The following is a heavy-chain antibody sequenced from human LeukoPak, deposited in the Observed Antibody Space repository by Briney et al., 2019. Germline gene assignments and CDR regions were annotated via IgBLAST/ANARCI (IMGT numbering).Heavy chain of an antibody. CDR3: AHGLGSGWYRGGYYFDY. CDR2: IIPILGIA. D-gene: IGHD6-19*01. CDR1: GGTFSSYA. Sequence: SVKVSCKASGGTFSSYAISWVRQAPGQGLEWMGRIIPILGIANYAQKFQGRVTITADKSTSTAYMELSSLRSEDTAVYYCAHGLGSGWYRGGYYFDYWGQGTLVTVSS. V-gene: IGHV1-69*04. J-gene: IGHJ4*02.